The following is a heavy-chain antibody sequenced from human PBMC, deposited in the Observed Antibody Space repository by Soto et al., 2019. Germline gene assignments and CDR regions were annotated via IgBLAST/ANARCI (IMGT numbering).Heavy chain of an antibody. CDR1: GFTFSSFA. CDR3: AGPGYSSQDY. D-gene: IGHD5-18*01. V-gene: IGHV3-23*01. CDR2: ISGTGDGV. Sequence: GGSLRLSCAASGFTFSSFALSWVRQAPGKGLEWVSAISGTGDGVDYADSVKGQFTISRDNSKNTLYLQMNSLRVGDTAVYYCAGPGYSSQDYWGQGTLVTVSS. J-gene: IGHJ4*02.